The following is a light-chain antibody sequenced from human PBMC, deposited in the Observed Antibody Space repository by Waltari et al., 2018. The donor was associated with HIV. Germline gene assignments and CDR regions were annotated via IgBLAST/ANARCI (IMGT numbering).Light chain of an antibody. CDR2: DTT. CDR3: LLSFRGPRL. CDR1: TGPVTGDHY. Sequence: QGVVTQEPSLTMSPGGTITLTCASSTGPVTGDHYPSWVQQKPGQVPTTLIFDTTDRHSSTPARFSGSLLGGKAALTLSGALPGDEADYYCLLSFRGPRLFGGGTRLTVL. V-gene: IGLV7-46*01. J-gene: IGLJ2*01.